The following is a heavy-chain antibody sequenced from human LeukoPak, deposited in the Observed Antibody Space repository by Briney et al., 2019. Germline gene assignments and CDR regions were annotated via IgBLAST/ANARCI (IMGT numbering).Heavy chain of an antibody. Sequence: PGGSLRLSCTASGFNFGDYAMSWFRQAPGKGLEWVGFIRSKAYGGKTEYAASVKGRFTISRDDSKSIAYLQMNSLKTEDTAVYYCTREGYYDFWSGYSLFDYWGQGTLVTVSS. CDR1: GFNFGDYA. D-gene: IGHD3-3*01. CDR3: TREGYYDFWSGYSLFDY. J-gene: IGHJ4*02. V-gene: IGHV3-49*03. CDR2: IRSKAYGGKT.